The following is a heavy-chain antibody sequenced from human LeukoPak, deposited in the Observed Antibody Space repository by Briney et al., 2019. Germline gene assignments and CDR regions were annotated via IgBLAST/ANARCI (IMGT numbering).Heavy chain of an antibody. J-gene: IGHJ4*02. V-gene: IGHV4-59*08. CDR3: AIHGDSYGRPYYFDY. D-gene: IGHD5-18*01. CDR1: GGSISSYY. CDR2: IYYSGST. Sequence: SATLSLTCTVSGGSISSYYWSWIRQPPGKGLEWIGYIYYSGSTNYNPSLKSRVTISVDTSKNQFSLKLSSVTAADTAVYYCAIHGDSYGRPYYFDYWGQGTLVTVSS.